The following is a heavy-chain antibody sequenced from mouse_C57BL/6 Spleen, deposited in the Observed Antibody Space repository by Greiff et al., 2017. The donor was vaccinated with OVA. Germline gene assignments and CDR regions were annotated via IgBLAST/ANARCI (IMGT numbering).Heavy chain of an antibody. CDR2: ISDGGSYT. D-gene: IGHD1-1*01. CDR1: GFTFSSYA. V-gene: IGHV5-4*01. Sequence: EVQLQESGGGLVKPGGSLKLSCAASGFTFSSYAMSWVRQTPEKRLEWVATISDGGSYTYYPDNVKGRFTISRDNAKNNLYLQMSHLKSEDTAMYYCYYGSSFYYAMDYWGQGTSVTVSA. J-gene: IGHJ4*01. CDR3: YYGSSFYYAMDY.